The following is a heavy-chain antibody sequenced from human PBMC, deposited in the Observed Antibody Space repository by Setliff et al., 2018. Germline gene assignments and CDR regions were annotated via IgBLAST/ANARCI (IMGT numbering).Heavy chain of an antibody. J-gene: IGHJ4*02. CDR2: INHRGST. CDR3: ARGRNIAARLLDS. V-gene: IGHV4-34*01. Sequence: SETLSLTCAAYGGTFSDYYWTWIRQPPGKGLEWVGEINHRGSTTYNPALKSRVTISVDTSKDQFSQKVISMTAADTAVYYWARGRNIAARLLDSWGQGTLVTVSS. CDR1: GGTFSDYY. D-gene: IGHD6-6*01.